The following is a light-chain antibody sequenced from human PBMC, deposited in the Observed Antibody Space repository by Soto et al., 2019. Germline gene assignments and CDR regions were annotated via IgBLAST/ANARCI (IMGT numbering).Light chain of an antibody. CDR3: QQRRNWLT. J-gene: IGKJ4*01. CDR1: QSVGNS. V-gene: IGKV3-11*01. Sequence: EIVLTQSPTTLSLSPGERASLSCRASQSVGNSLAWYQQKPGQAPRLLIYDASNRATGIPARFSGRGSGTDFTLTISRLEAEDFGVYYCQQRRNWLTFGGGTRVEIK. CDR2: DAS.